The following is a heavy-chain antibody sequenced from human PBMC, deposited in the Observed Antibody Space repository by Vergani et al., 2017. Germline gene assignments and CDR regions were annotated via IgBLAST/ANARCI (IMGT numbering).Heavy chain of an antibody. CDR3: ARDLLVGMGVEGVYFQH. CDR2: IIPIFGTA. V-gene: IGHV1-69*01. CDR1: GGTFSRYA. J-gene: IGHJ1*01. D-gene: IGHD3-10*01. Sequence: QVQLVQSGAEVKKPGSSVKVSCKASGGTFSRYALSWVRQAPGQGLEWMGGIIPIFGTANYAQKFQGRVTITADESTSTAYMELSSLRSEDTAVYYCARDLLVGMGVEGVYFQHWGQGTLVTVSS.